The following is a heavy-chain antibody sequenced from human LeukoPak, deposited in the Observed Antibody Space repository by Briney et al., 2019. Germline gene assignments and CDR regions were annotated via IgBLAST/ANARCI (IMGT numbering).Heavy chain of an antibody. D-gene: IGHD3-10*01. CDR2: IYTSGST. V-gene: IGHV4-61*02. J-gene: IGHJ5*02. Sequence: PSETLSLTCTVSGGSISSGSYYWSWIRQPAGKGLEWIGRIYTSGSTNYNPSLKSRVTISVDTSKNQFSLKLSSVTAADTAVYYCAREGSSRRGLGWFDPWGQGTLVTVSS. CDR1: GGSISSGSYY. CDR3: AREGSSRRGLGWFDP.